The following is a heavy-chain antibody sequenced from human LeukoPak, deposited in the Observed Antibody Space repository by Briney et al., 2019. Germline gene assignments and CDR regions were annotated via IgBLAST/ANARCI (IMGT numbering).Heavy chain of an antibody. Sequence: PGGSLRLSCAASGFSVSDNYMNWVRQAPGKGLEWVSVIYSGGGGGSIYYADSVKGRFTLSRDNSQNTVYLQMNSLRAEDTAVYYCARGSYDWGQETLLTVSS. J-gene: IGHJ4*02. CDR2: IYSGGGGGSI. V-gene: IGHV3-53*01. D-gene: IGHD2-8*01. CDR3: ARGSYD. CDR1: GFSVSDNY.